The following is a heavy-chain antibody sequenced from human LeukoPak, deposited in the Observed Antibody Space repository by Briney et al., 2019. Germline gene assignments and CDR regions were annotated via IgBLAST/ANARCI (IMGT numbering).Heavy chain of an antibody. J-gene: IGHJ6*02. CDR3: ARWGPKVDSSGYYSLYYYYGMDV. CDR1: GDSLSNDNYY. V-gene: IGHV4-39*01. D-gene: IGHD3-22*01. Sequence: SETLSLTCIVSGDSLSNDNYYWGWIRQPPGKGLEWIGSVYYSGSTYYNPSLKSRITVSVDTSKSQFSLNLSSVTAADTAVYYCARWGPKVDSSGYYSLYYYYGMDVWGQGTTVTVSS. CDR2: VYYSGST.